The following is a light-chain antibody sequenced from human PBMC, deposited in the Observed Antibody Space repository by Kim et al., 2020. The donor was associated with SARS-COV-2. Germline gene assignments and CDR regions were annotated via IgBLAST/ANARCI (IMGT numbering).Light chain of an antibody. J-gene: IGKJ1*01. CDR2: GAS. Sequence: VSPGERATRSCRASQSVSSNLAWYQQKPGQAPRLLIYGASTRATGIPARFSGSGSGTEFTLTISSLQSEDFAVYYCQQYNNWPPTFGRGTKVDIK. CDR3: QQYNNWPPT. CDR1: QSVSSN. V-gene: IGKV3-15*01.